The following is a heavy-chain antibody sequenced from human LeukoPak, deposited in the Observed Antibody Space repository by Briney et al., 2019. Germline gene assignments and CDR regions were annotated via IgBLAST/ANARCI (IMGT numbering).Heavy chain of an antibody. CDR2: ISGDGTAR. J-gene: IGHJ5*02. V-gene: IGHV3-74*01. CDR3: VRGRGSYGWFDP. CDR1: GFTPSSYW. Sequence: GGSLRLSCAASGFTPSSYWMHWVRQVPGKGLVWVSRISGDGTARNYADSVKGRFTISRDDAKNTVDLQMNSLRGEDTAVYYCVRGRGSYGWFDPWGQGTLVTVSS. D-gene: IGHD3-10*01.